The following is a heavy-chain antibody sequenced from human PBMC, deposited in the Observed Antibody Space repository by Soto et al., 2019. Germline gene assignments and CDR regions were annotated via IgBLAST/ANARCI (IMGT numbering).Heavy chain of an antibody. CDR1: GYTFTSYA. V-gene: IGHV1-3*01. CDR2: INAGNGNT. D-gene: IGHD2-15*01. Sequence: ASVKVSCKASGYTFTSYAMHWVRQAPGQRLEWMGWINAGNGNTKYSQKFQGRVTITRDTSASTAYMELGSLRSEDTAVYYCARGGGHRGSWFDPWGQGTLVTVSS. CDR3: ARGGGHRGSWFDP. J-gene: IGHJ5*02.